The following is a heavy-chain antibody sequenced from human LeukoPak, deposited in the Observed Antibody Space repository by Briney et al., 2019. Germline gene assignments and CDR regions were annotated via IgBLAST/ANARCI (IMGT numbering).Heavy chain of an antibody. CDR3: AKNSHSSGGFVDY. CDR1: GFTFSSYE. V-gene: IGHV3-48*03. CDR2: ISSSGSTI. Sequence: GGSLRLSCAASGFTFSSYEMNWVRQAPGKGLEWVSYISSSGSTIYYADSVKGRFTISRDNSKNTVYLQMNSLRAEDTAVYYCAKNSHSSGGFVDYWGQGTLVTVSS. J-gene: IGHJ4*02. D-gene: IGHD3-22*01.